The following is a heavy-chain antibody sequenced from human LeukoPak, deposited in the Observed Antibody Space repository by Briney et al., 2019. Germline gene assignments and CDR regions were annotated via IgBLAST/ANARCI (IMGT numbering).Heavy chain of an antibody. V-gene: IGHV3-48*03. CDR2: ISKDGRTI. CDR3: ARGSYTGFDLYFDS. Sequence: GESLKISCAASGFSFSTQEMAWVRQAPGKGLEWVSYISKDGRTIYYADSVKGRFTISRDNTRNSLFLQLSSLSADDTAFYYCARGSYTGFDLYFDSWGQGTLVTISS. D-gene: IGHD5-12*01. J-gene: IGHJ4*02. CDR1: GFSFSTQE.